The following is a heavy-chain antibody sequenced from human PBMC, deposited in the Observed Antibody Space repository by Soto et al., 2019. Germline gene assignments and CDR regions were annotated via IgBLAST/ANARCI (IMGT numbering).Heavy chain of an antibody. D-gene: IGHD6-6*01. CDR1: GFTFSGSA. CDR2: IRSKANSYAT. J-gene: IGHJ4*02. CDR3: TRPLGYSSSSGTG. Sequence: XGSLILSCAASGFTFSGSAMHWVRQASGKGLEWVGRIRSKANSYATAYAASVKGRFTISRDDSKNTAYLQMNSLKTEDTAVYYCTRPLGYSSSSGTGWGQGTLVTVSS. V-gene: IGHV3-73*01.